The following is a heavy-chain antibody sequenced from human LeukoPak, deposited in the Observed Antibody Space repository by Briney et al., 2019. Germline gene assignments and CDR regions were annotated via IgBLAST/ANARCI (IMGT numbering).Heavy chain of an antibody. Sequence: GESLKISCKGSGYSFTSYWIGWVRQMPGKGLEWMGIIYPGDSDTRYSPSFRGQVTISADKSISTAYLQWSSLKASDTAMYYCARLSITIFGRPPGYMDVWGKGTTVTVSS. J-gene: IGHJ6*03. CDR1: GYSFTSYW. D-gene: IGHD3-3*01. CDR3: ARLSITIFGRPPGYMDV. V-gene: IGHV5-51*01. CDR2: IYPGDSDT.